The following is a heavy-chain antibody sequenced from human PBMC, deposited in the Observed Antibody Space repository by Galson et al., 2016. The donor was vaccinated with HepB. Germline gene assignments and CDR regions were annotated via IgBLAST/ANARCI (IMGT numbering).Heavy chain of an antibody. CDR3: AMDRLGGLDY. Sequence: SVKVSCKASGFNFGSKAIHWVRQARGQHLEWIGWIVFGSGNTNFAQDLQERFTFARDISTNTVHMDLGGLTSDDTAVYYCAMDRLGGLDYWGQGTQVTVS. V-gene: IGHV1-58*02. J-gene: IGHJ4*02. CDR1: GFNFGSKA. D-gene: IGHD1-26*01. CDR2: IVFGSGNT.